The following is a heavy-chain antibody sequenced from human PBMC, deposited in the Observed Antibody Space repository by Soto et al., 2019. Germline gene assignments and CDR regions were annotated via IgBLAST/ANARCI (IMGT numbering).Heavy chain of an antibody. D-gene: IGHD3-10*01. V-gene: IGHV4-30-4*01. J-gene: IGHJ4*02. Sequence: PSETLSLTCNVSGVSITSGDYYWNWIRQPPGKGLEWIGYIHYSGNTYYNPSLKSRLTISVDTSTNQFSLRLTSVTAADTAVYYCAREDTMVRGIIPWGQGTLVTVSS. CDR3: AREDTMVRGIIP. CDR2: IHYSGNT. CDR1: GVSITSGDYY.